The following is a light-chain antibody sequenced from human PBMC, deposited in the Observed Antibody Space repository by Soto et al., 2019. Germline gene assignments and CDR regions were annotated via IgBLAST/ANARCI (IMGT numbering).Light chain of an antibody. V-gene: IGKV4-1*01. J-gene: IGKJ4*01. CDR3: QQYYSTPLT. CDR2: WAS. Sequence: DIVMTQSPDSLAVSLGERATINCKSSQSVLYSSNNKNYLAWYQQKPGQPPKLLIYWASNRESVAPDRFSGRGSGTDFTLRISSLQAEDVAVYYCQQYYSTPLTFGGGTKVEIK. CDR1: QSVLYSSNNKNY.